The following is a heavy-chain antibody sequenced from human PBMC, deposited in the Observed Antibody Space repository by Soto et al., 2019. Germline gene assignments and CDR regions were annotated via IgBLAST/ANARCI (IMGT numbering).Heavy chain of an antibody. CDR1: GYTFISYL. Sequence: QVQLVQSGAEVKKPGASVKVSCKASGYTFISYLIHWMRQAPGQGLEWMGIINPNGGSTNYARKFQGRVTMTRDTSTSTGYMELSSLRSEDTAMYFCYRGRGPQLGYWGQGTLVTVSS. V-gene: IGHV1-46*03. D-gene: IGHD3-16*01. J-gene: IGHJ4*02. CDR2: INPNGGST. CDR3: YRGRGPQLGY.